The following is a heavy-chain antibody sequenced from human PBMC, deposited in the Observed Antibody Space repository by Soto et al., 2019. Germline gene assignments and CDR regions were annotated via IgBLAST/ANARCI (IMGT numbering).Heavy chain of an antibody. D-gene: IGHD3-10*01. J-gene: IGHJ5*02. Sequence: QVQLVQSGAEVKKPGASVKVSCKASGYTFTSYDINWVRQATGQGLEWMGWMNPNSGNTGYAQKFQGRVTMTRNTSISTAYMELSSLRSEDTAVYYCARGTYYYGSGTQSDWFDPRGQGTLVTVSS. CDR3: ARGTYYYGSGTQSDWFDP. CDR2: MNPNSGNT. V-gene: IGHV1-8*01. CDR1: GYTFTSYD.